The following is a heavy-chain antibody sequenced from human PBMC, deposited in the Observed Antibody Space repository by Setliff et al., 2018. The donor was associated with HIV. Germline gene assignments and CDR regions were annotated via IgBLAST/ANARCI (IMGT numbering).Heavy chain of an antibody. CDR3: AREVYRYDDGSESMDV. D-gene: IGHD5-18*01. V-gene: IGHV3-48*01. Sequence: GGSLRLSCVVSGVTFSIYSMAWVRQAPGKGLEWLSYIGSDVSIVFYGDSVKGRFTVSRDNAKNSLYLHMNNLRAEDTAVYYCAREVYRYDDGSESMDVWGKGTTVTVS. CDR2: IGSDVSIV. CDR1: GVTFSIYS. J-gene: IGHJ6*04.